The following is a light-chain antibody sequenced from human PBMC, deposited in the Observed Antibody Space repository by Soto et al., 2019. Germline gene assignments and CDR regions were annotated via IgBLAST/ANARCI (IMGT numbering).Light chain of an antibody. CDR3: QQLNSYPRT. J-gene: IGKJ4*01. V-gene: IGKV1-9*01. CDR1: QGISSY. Sequence: IQLTQSPSSLSASVGDRVTITCRASQGISSYLAWYQQKPGKAPKLLIYAASTLQSGVPSRFSGSGSGTDFTLTISSLQHEDFETYYCQQLNSYPRTFGGGTKVDIK. CDR2: AAS.